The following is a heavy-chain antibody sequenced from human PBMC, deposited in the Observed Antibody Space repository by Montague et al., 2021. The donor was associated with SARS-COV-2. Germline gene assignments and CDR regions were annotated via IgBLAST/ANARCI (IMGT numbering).Heavy chain of an antibody. Sequence: SETLSLTCTVSGGSISSSSYFWGWIRQPPGEGLEWIGSIYYSGSTYYNLSLKSRVTISVDTSKNQFSLKLSSVTAADTAVYYCARAFIAAAGTTSFDYWGQGTLVTVSS. V-gene: IGHV4-39*01. CDR3: ARAFIAAAGTTSFDY. CDR1: GGSISSSSYF. D-gene: IGHD6-13*01. J-gene: IGHJ4*02. CDR2: IYYSGST.